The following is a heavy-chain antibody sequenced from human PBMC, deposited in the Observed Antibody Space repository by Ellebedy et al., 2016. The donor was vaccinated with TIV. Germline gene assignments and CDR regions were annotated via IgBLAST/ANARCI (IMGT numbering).Heavy chain of an antibody. CDR1: GFMFDDYA. CDR3: ARTDAYDTFDI. CDR2: ISGDGGDI. D-gene: IGHD1-14*01. Sequence: GESLKISCAASGFMFDDYAMHWVRQAPGKGLEWVSLISGDGGDIYYADSVKGRFTISRDNAKNSLYLQMNSLRAEDTALYYCARTDAYDTFDIWGQGTMVTVSS. V-gene: IGHV3-43*02. J-gene: IGHJ3*02.